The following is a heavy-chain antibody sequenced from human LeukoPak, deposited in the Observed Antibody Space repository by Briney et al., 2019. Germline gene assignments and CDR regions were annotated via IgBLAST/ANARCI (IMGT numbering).Heavy chain of an antibody. J-gene: IGHJ2*01. V-gene: IGHV4-30-4*01. Sequence: SETLSLTCAVSGGSISGGDYYWSWIRHPPGKCLEWLGYIYYVGSTYYNPSLKSRVTISVDTSKNQFSLKLSSVTAADTAVYYCARTYDSSGYYSWRDWYFDLWGRGTLVTVSS. CDR2: IYYVGST. CDR1: GGSISGGDYY. D-gene: IGHD3-22*01. CDR3: ARTYDSSGYYSWRDWYFDL.